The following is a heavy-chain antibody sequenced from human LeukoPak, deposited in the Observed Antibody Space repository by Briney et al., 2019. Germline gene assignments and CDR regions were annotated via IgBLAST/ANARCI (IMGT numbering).Heavy chain of an antibody. V-gene: IGHV4-59*08. CDR3: ARHESSSWYTAAFGL. CDR1: GGSISSYY. CDR2: IFYSGST. J-gene: IGHJ5*02. D-gene: IGHD6-13*01. Sequence: SETLSLSCTVSGGSISSYYWSWIRQPPGKGLEWIGYIFYSGSTNYNPSLKSRLSMSVDTSKNQFSLKLSSVTAADTAVYYCARHESSSWYTAAFGLWGQGTLVTVSS.